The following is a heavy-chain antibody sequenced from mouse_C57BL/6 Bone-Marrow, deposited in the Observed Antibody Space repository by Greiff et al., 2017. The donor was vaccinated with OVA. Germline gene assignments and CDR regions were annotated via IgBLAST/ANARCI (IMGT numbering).Heavy chain of an antibody. V-gene: IGHV5-6*02. D-gene: IGHD2-4*01. CDR3: GGHGYYDEFAC. CDR1: GFTFSSYG. CDR2: ISSGGSYT. J-gene: IGHJ3*01. Sequence: DVMLVESGGDLVKPGGSLKLSCAASGFTFSSYGMSWVRQTPDKRLEWVATISSGGSYTYYPASVTGRFTISSDNAKHTLYLQRSSLDSEDTSIYYCGGHGYYDEFACGGQGTLVTVSA.